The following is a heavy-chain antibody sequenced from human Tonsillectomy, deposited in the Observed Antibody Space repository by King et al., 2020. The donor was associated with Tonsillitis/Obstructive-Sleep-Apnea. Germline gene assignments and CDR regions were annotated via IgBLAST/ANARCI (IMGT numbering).Heavy chain of an antibody. J-gene: IGHJ3*02. CDR1: GGSISRSNW. CDR2: IYHSGST. Sequence: QLQESGPGLVKPSGTLALTCAVSGGSISRSNWWRWVRPPPGKGLEWIGEIYHSGSTNYNPSLKSRVTISVNKSKNQSSLKLSSVTAADTAVYYCASGLEFTIRWAFDIWGQGTMVTVSS. D-gene: IGHD3-3*01. V-gene: IGHV4-4*02. CDR3: ASGLEFTIRWAFDI.